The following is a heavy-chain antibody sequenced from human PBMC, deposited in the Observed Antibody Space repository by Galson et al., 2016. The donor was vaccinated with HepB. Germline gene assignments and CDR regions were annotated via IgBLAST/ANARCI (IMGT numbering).Heavy chain of an antibody. CDR3: AVATTYYYGLDL. D-gene: IGHD1-14*01. J-gene: IGHJ6*02. V-gene: IGHV1-3*01. CDR2: IHAGNGDT. Sequence: SVKVSCKASGYTYTNYAMHWVRQAPGQRLEWMGWIHAGNGDTEYSQKFQGRVTITRDTSARTAYMQLSGLRSEDTAVYYCAVATTYYYGLDLWGQGTTVTVSS. CDR1: GYTYTNYA.